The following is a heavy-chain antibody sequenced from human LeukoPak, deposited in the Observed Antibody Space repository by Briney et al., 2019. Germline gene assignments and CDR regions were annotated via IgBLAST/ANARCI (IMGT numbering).Heavy chain of an antibody. D-gene: IGHD3-10*01. CDR2: ISGSGGST. J-gene: IGHJ5*02. V-gene: IGHV3-23*01. CDR3: AKDKWFGELLYQFDP. Sequence: PGGSLRLSCAASGFTFSSYAMSWVRQAPGKGLEWVSAISGSGGSTYYADSVKGRFTISRDNSKNTLYLQMNSLRAEDTAVYYSAKDKWFGELLYQFDPWGQGTLVTVSS. CDR1: GFTFSSYA.